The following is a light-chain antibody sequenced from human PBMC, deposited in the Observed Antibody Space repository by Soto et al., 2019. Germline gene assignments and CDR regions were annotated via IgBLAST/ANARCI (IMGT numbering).Light chain of an antibody. CDR1: QSVDSAF. Sequence: EIVLTQSPGSLSLSLGERATLSCRASQSVDSAFFAWYQQKPGQPPRLLIHGAFRRATGIPDRFSGSGSGTDFSLTISRLEPEDFAVYYCQQYASSVTFGQGTKVGI. J-gene: IGKJ1*01. CDR2: GAF. V-gene: IGKV3-20*01. CDR3: QQYASSVT.